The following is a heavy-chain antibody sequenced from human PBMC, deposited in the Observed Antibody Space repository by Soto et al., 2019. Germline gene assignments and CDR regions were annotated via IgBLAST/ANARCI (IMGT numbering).Heavy chain of an antibody. Sequence: QVQLQESGPGLVKPSGTLSLTCVVSGASISSNNWWSWVRQPPGKGLEWVGEIYHSGTTSYNPSLKSRVTMSVDKSKNQFSLKVTSVTAAATAVYFCAKDGSGHPYYSDNWGQGPLVTVSS. J-gene: IGHJ4*02. CDR3: AKDGSGHPYYSDN. V-gene: IGHV4-4*02. D-gene: IGHD2-15*01. CDR1: GASISSNNW. CDR2: IYHSGTT.